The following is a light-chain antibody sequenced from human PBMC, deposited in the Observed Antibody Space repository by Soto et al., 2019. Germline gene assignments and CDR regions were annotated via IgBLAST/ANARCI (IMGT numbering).Light chain of an antibody. CDR2: EVS. J-gene: IGLJ1*01. Sequence: QSALTQPASVSGSPGQSITISCTGTSSDVGSYNLVSWYQQHPGKAPKLMIYEVSNRPSGVSNRFSGSKSGNTASLTIPGLQAEDEADYYCSSYTSSSTRVFGTGTKVTVL. V-gene: IGLV2-14*02. CDR1: SSDVGSYNL. CDR3: SSYTSSSTRV.